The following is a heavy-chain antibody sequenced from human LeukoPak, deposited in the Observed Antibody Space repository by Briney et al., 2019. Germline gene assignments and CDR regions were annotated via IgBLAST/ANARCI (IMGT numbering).Heavy chain of an antibody. CDR2: ISSSSYI. V-gene: IGHV3-21*01. CDR3: ARDAPQDIVGATGVFDY. Sequence: GGSLRLSCAASGFTFSSYSMNWVRQAPGKGLEWVSSISSSSYIYYADSVKGRFTISRDNAKNSLYLQMNSLRAEDTAVYYCARDAPQDIVGATGVFDYWGQGTLVTVSS. J-gene: IGHJ4*02. CDR1: GFTFSSYS. D-gene: IGHD1-26*01.